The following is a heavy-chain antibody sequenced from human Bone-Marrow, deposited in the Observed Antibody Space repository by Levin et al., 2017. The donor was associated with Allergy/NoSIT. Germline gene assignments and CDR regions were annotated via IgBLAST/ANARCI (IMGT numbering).Heavy chain of an antibody. J-gene: IGHJ4*02. CDR1: GFIFGSYT. D-gene: IGHD6-13*01. CDR2: ISSSSSAI. V-gene: IGHV3-48*01. Sequence: GGSLRLSCTASGFIFGSYTMNWVRQPPGKGLEYVSYISSSSSAIYYADSVKGRFTVSRDNAKNSLYLQLSSLRSEDTAVYFCARDGADSSLDHWGQGTLVTVSS. CDR3: ARDGADSSLDH.